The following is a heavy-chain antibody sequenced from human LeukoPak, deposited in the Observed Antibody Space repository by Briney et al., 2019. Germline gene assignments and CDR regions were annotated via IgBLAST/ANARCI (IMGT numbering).Heavy chain of an antibody. J-gene: IGHJ4*02. CDR3: ARDSHKRSGYLDY. V-gene: IGHV4-61*01. D-gene: IGHD3-22*01. CDR2: IYYSGST. Sequence: SETLSLTCTVSGGSVSSGNYYWSWIRQPPGKGLDWIGDIYYSGSTNYNPSLKSRVTISVDTSKNQFSLKLTSVTAADTAVYYCARDSHKRSGYLDYWGQGTLVTVSS. CDR1: GGSVSSGNYY.